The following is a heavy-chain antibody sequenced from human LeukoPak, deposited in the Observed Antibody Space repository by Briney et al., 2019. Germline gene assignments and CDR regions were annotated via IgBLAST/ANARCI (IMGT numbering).Heavy chain of an antibody. CDR1: GFTFSSYS. J-gene: IGHJ4*02. V-gene: IGHV3-21*01. D-gene: IGHD3-9*01. CDR2: ISSSSSYI. CDR3: ARDAFDEFDTLTGYHDY. Sequence: GGSLRLSCAASGFTFSSYSMNWVRQAPGKGLEWVSSISSSSSYIYYADSVKGRFTISRDSAKNSLYLQMNSLRAEDTAVYYCARDAFDEFDTLTGYHDYWGQGTLVTVSS.